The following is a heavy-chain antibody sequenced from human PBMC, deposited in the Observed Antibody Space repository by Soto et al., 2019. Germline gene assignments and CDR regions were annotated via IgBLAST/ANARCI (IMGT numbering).Heavy chain of an antibody. CDR2: ISYYGNYK. V-gene: IGHV3-30-3*01. D-gene: IGHD3-10*01. CDR1: GITFITYA. CDR3: ASAPYYGLGCSRRYWELDL. J-gene: IGHJ2*01. Sequence: GGSLRLSCAASGITFITYAMHWVRRAPGKGLEWVAVISYYGNYKYYADSVQGRFTISRENSKNTLYLQMNSLRAEDTAVYYYASAPYYGLGCSRRYWELDLWGRGTLVTVSS.